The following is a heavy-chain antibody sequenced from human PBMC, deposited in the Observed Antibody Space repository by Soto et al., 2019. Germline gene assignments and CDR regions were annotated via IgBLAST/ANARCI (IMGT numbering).Heavy chain of an antibody. J-gene: IGHJ5*02. V-gene: IGHV4-39*01. CDR3: ASLNIVVVVAAPTGSFDP. CDR2: IYYSGST. CDR1: GGSISSSSYY. D-gene: IGHD2-15*01. Sequence: SETLSLTCTVSGGSISSSSYYWGWIRQPPGKGLEWIGSIYYSGSTYYNPSLKSRVTISVDTSKNQFSLKLSSVTAADTAVYYCASLNIVVVVAAPTGSFDPWGQGTLVTVSS.